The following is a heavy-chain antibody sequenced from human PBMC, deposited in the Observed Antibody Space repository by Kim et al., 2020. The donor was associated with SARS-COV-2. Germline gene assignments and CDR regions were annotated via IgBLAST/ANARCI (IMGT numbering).Heavy chain of an antibody. D-gene: IGHD2-2*01. J-gene: IGHJ4*02. CDR2: ISYDGSNK. Sequence: GGSLRLSCAASGFTFSSYAMHWVRQAPGKGLEWVAVISYDGSNKYYADSVKGRFTISRDNSKNTLYLQMNSLRAEDTAVYYCRVVPAASFDYWGQGTLVTVSS. CDR1: GFTFSSYA. CDR3: RVVPAASFDY. V-gene: IGHV3-30*04.